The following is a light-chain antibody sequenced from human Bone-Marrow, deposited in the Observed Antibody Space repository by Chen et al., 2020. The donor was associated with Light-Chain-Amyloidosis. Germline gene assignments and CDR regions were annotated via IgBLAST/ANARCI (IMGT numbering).Light chain of an antibody. CDR1: SSDVGGYNY. CDR3: SSYTSSSTWV. CDR2: DVS. V-gene: IGLV2-14*01. J-gene: IGLJ3*02. Sequence: QPALTPPASVSGSPGHSITISCTGTSSDVGGYNYVSWYQQRPGKAPKLMIYDVSNRPSGVSNRFSGSKSGNTASLTISGLQAEDEADYYCSSYTSSSTWVFGGGTKLTVL.